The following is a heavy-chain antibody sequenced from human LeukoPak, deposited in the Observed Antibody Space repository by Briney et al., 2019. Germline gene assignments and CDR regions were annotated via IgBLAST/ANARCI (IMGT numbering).Heavy chain of an antibody. CDR2: IFDSENT. V-gene: IGHV4-59*11. Sequence: PSETLSLTCTDSGASMSNHIWSWIRQTPGKGLWWIGYIFDSENTNYNPSLKSRVTMSVDTSENQYSLKLSSVTAADTALYYCASRPGGSTWYGVFDYWSRGTLVTVSS. D-gene: IGHD6-13*01. CDR1: GASMSNHI. J-gene: IGHJ4*02. CDR3: ASRPGGSTWYGVFDY.